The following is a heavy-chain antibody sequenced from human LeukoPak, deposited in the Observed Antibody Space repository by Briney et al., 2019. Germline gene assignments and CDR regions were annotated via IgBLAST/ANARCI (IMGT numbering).Heavy chain of an antibody. CDR1: GGSISSGGYY. Sequence: SETLFLTCTVSGGSISSGGYYWSWIRQPPGKGLEWIGYIYHSGSTYYNPSLKSRVTISVDRSKNQFSLKLSSVTAADTAVYYCARGISEWDYWGQGTLVTVSS. J-gene: IGHJ4*02. CDR3: ARGISEWDY. V-gene: IGHV4-30-2*01. CDR2: IYHSGST. D-gene: IGHD3-3*01.